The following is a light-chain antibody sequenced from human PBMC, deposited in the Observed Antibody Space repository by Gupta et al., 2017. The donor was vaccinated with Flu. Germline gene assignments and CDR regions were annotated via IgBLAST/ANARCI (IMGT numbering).Light chain of an antibody. J-gene: IGKJ1*01. V-gene: IGKV1-27*01. CDR3: QKYNSAPWS. CDR1: QGISNN. CDR2: AAS. Sequence: DIQMTQSPSSLYASVGDRVTITCRASQGISNNLAWYQQKPGKVPKLLIYAASTLQSGGPSRFSGSGSWTDFTLTISSLQPEDVATYYCQKYNSAPWSFGQGTKVEIK.